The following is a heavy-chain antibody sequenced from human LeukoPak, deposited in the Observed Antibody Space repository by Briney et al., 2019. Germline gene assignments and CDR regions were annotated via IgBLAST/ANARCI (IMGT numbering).Heavy chain of an antibody. CDR1: GGSISSYY. CDR2: IYYSGST. Sequence: SETLSLTCTVSGGSISSYYWSWIRQPPGKGLEWIGYIYYSGSTNYNPSLKSRVTISVDTSKNQFSLKLSSVTAADTAVYYCARDMYYDFWSGYHTYNWFDPWGQGTLVTVSS. J-gene: IGHJ5*02. CDR3: ARDMYYDFWSGYHTYNWFDP. D-gene: IGHD3-3*01. V-gene: IGHV4-59*01.